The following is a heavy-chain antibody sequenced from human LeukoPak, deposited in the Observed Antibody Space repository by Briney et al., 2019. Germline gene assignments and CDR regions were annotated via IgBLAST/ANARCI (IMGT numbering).Heavy chain of an antibody. Sequence: SETLSLTCTVSGDSINSLDLWSWVRQPPGKGLEWIGEINHSGSTNYNPSLKSRVTISVDTSKNQFSLKLSSVTAADTAVYYCARGRQDSSSWSYYFDYWGQGTLVTVSS. D-gene: IGHD6-13*01. CDR2: INHSGST. V-gene: IGHV4-4*02. CDR3: ARGRQDSSSWSYYFDY. J-gene: IGHJ4*02. CDR1: GDSINSLDL.